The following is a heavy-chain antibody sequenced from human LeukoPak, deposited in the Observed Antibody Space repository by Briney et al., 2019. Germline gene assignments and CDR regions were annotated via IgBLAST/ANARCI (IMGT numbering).Heavy chain of an antibody. V-gene: IGHV3-23*01. J-gene: IGHJ4*02. D-gene: IGHD3-10*01. Sequence: QPGGSLRLSCAASGFTFSSYAMSWVRQAPGKGLEWVSAISGSGGSTYYADSVKGRFTISRDNSKNTLYLQMNSLRAEDTAVYYCAKLSLLWFGELRPVYFDYWGQGTLVTVSS. CDR1: GFTFSSYA. CDR2: ISGSGGST. CDR3: AKLSLLWFGELRPVYFDY.